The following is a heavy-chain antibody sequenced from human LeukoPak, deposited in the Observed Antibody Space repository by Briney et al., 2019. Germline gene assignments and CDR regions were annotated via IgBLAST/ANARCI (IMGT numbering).Heavy chain of an antibody. V-gene: IGHV4-59*01. D-gene: IGHD4-17*01. Sequence: SETLSLTCTVSGGSISRYYWSWIRQPPGKGLEWIGYIYYSGSTNYNPSLKSRVTISVDTSKNQFSLKLSSVTAADTAVYYCARGLRPLDVWGKGTTVTVSS. CDR3: ARGLRPLDV. CDR2: IYYSGST. CDR1: GGSISRYY. J-gene: IGHJ6*04.